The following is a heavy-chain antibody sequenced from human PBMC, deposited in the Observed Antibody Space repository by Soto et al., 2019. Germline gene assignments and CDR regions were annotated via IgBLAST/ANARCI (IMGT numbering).Heavy chain of an antibody. CDR2: ISWNSGSI. D-gene: IGHD2-2*01. CDR3: GRSEVRPAANGY. V-gene: IGHV3-9*01. J-gene: IGHJ4*01. CDR1: GFTFDDYA. Sequence: EVQLVESGGGLVQPGRSLRLSCAASGFTFDDYAMHWVRQAPGKGLEWVSGISWNSGSIGYADSVKGRFTISRDNAKNPLYLEKKRLRGGDTALYYCGRSEVRPAANGYLGQGTLVTGSS.